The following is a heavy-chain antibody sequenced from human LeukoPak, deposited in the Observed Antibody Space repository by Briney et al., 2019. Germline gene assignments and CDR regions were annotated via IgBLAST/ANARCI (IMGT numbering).Heavy chain of an antibody. Sequence: GGSLRLACAASGFTFSLYWMTWVRQPPGKGLEWVANIKQDGSEKYYLDSVKGRFTISKDNVKNSLYLQMNDLRADDTAVYYCARDFGGYSYGYDYWGQGALVTVSS. CDR3: ARDFGGYSYGYDY. V-gene: IGHV3-7*01. CDR2: IKQDGSEK. CDR1: GFTFSLYW. J-gene: IGHJ4*02. D-gene: IGHD5-18*01.